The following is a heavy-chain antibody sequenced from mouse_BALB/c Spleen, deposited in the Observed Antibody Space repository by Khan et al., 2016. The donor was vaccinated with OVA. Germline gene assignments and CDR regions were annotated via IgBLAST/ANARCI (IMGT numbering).Heavy chain of an antibody. CDR3: ARQPYYHYNIMDY. D-gene: IGHD2-10*01. Sequence: VKLEESGPGLVAPSQSLSITCTISGFSLTNYGVHWVRQPPGKGLEWLVVRWSDGSTTYNSALKSRLTISKDNSKSQVFLKMNSLQTDDTAMYFCARQPYYHYNIMDYWGQGTSVTVSS. V-gene: IGHV2-6-1*01. J-gene: IGHJ4*01. CDR2: RWSDGST. CDR1: GFSLTNYG.